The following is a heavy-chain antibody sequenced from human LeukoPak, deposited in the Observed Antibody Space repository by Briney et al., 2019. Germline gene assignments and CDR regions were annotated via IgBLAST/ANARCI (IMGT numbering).Heavy chain of an antibody. D-gene: IGHD3-22*01. Sequence: ASVKVSCKASGYTFTDYYMHWVRQAPGQGLEWMGWINPNSGGTNFAQKFQGRVTMTRDTSISTAYMELSRLSSDDTAVYYCAREGHYDSSRTNWFDPWGQGTLVTVSS. J-gene: IGHJ5*02. CDR3: AREGHYDSSRTNWFDP. V-gene: IGHV1-2*02. CDR2: INPNSGGT. CDR1: GYTFTDYY.